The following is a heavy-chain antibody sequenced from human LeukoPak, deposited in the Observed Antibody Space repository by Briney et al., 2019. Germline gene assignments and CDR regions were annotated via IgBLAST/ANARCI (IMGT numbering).Heavy chain of an antibody. D-gene: IGHD6-13*01. J-gene: IGHJ4*02. CDR1: GYTFTGYY. V-gene: IGHV1-2*02. CDR3: ARCSSSRSSGCDF. Sequence: ASVKVSCKASGYTFTGYYMHWVRQAPGQGLEWMGWINPNSGGTNYAQKFQGRVTMTRDTSISTAYMELSRLRSDDTAVYYCARCSSSRSSGCDFWGQGTLVTVSS. CDR2: INPNSGGT.